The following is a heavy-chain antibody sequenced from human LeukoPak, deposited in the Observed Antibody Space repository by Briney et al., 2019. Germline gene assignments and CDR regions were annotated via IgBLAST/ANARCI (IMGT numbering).Heavy chain of an antibody. CDR1: GGSVSNSNYC. Sequence: SETLSLTCTVSGGSVSNSNYCWGWIRQPPGKQLEWIGSIDYSGSPLYNPSLKSRVTISVDTSKNQFSLKLSSVTAADTAVYYCARPLDCNYGGTAFDIWGQGTMVTVSS. CDR2: IDYSGSP. V-gene: IGHV4-39*01. D-gene: IGHD4-23*01. J-gene: IGHJ3*02. CDR3: ARPLDCNYGGTAFDI.